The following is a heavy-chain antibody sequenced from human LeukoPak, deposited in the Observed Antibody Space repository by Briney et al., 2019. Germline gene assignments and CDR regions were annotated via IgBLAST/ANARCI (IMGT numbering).Heavy chain of an antibody. J-gene: IGHJ4*01. CDR2: ISKDGSNK. CDR1: GFTFSNYG. Sequence: PGGSLRLSCAASGFTFSNYGIHCVRQAPGKGLEWVAVISKDGSNKYYADSVKGRFTISRGNSKNTLYLQMNTLRAEDSALYYCAKGIYSSGWSYFDYWGHGTLVTVSS. V-gene: IGHV3-30*18. D-gene: IGHD6-19*01. CDR3: AKGIYSSGWSYFDY.